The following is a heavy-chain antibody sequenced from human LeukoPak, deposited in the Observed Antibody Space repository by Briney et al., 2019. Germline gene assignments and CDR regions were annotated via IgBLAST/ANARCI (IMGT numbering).Heavy chain of an antibody. CDR2: IKRKTDGGTT. CDR3: TTVDRWELLNIDY. V-gene: IGHV3-15*01. D-gene: IGHD1-26*01. Sequence: NAGGSLRLSCAASGFTFTNAWMSWVRQAPGKGLEWVGRIKRKTDGGTTDYAAPVKGRFTISRDDSKNTLYLQMNSLKTEDTAVYYCTTVDRWELLNIDYWGQGTLVTVSS. CDR1: GFTFTNAW. J-gene: IGHJ4*02.